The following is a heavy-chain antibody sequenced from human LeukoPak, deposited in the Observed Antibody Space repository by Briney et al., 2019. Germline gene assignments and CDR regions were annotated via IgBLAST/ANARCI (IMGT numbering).Heavy chain of an antibody. CDR3: ATFGVQQLGNFDY. CDR1: GFTLSSYW. V-gene: IGHV3-7*01. D-gene: IGHD6-13*01. CDR2: IKQDGSAK. J-gene: IGHJ4*02. Sequence: GGSLRLSCAASGFTLSSYWMSWVRQAPGKGLEWVANIKQDGSAKYYVDSVKGRFTISRDNAKNSLYLQMNSLRAEDTAVYYCATFGVQQLGNFDYWGQGTLVTVS.